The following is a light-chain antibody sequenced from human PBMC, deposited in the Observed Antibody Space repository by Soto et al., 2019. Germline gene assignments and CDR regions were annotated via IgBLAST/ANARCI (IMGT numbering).Light chain of an antibody. CDR3: QQYNSRT. CDR2: AAS. J-gene: IGKJ1*01. CDR1: QGISNY. V-gene: IGKV1-27*01. Sequence: DIQMTQSPSSLSASVGDRVTITCRASQGISNYVAWYQQKPGKVPKLLIYAASTLQSGVPSRFSGSGSGTDFTLTISSLQPEDVATYYCQQYNSRTFGQRTKVEIK.